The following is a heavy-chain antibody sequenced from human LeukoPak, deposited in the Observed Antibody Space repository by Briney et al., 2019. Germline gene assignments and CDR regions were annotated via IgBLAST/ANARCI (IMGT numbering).Heavy chain of an antibody. CDR1: GYTFTSYD. D-gene: IGHD5-18*01. J-gene: IGHJ6*02. Sequence: ASVKVSCKASGYTFTSYDINWVRQATGQGLEWMGWMNPNSGNTGYAQKFQGRVTMTRNTSISTAYMELSSLRSEDTAVYYCARGWIQLYHYYYYYYGMDVWGQGTTVTVSS. CDR3: ARGWIQLYHYYYYYYGMDV. V-gene: IGHV1-8*01. CDR2: MNPNSGNT.